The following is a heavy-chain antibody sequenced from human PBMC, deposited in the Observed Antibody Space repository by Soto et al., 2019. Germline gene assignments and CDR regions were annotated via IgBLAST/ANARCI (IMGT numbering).Heavy chain of an antibody. Sequence: QVQLVKSGAEEKKPGASVKVSCKASGYTFTSYAMHWVRQAPGQRLEWMGWINAGNGNTKYSQKFQGRVTITRDTRASTAYMELSSLRSEDTAVYYCARVGGSSSARGYFDLWGRGTLVTVSS. V-gene: IGHV1-3*05. CDR3: ARVGGSSSARGYFDL. J-gene: IGHJ2*01. CDR1: GYTFTSYA. CDR2: INAGNGNT. D-gene: IGHD6-6*01.